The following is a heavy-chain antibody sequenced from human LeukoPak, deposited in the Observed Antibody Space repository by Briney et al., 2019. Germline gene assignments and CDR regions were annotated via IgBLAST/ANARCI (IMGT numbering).Heavy chain of an antibody. V-gene: IGHV3-30-3*01. CDR1: GLTFRNHA. D-gene: IGHD3-10*01. J-gene: IGHJ6*03. Sequence: GGSLRLSCAASGLTFRNHAIHWVRQAPGKGLEWVTVISHGGGNDYYRDSVKGRFTISRDNSRDTVFLQMNSLRPGDTAVYYCVGSPTYNNMDVWGKGTTVTVSS. CDR3: VGSPTYNNMDV. CDR2: ISHGGGND.